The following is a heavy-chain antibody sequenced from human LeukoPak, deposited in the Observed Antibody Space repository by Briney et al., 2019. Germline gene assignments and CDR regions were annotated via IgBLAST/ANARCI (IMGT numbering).Heavy chain of an antibody. J-gene: IGHJ4*02. Sequence: GGSLRLSCVASGFTFSSYWMTWVRQAPGKGLEWLTNIKEDGSIQYYLDSVRGRFTISRDNAKTSVYLQLNSLRADDTAVYYCARDVWAGVAVSDYWGQGTLVTVSS. CDR2: IKEDGSIQ. V-gene: IGHV3-7*01. D-gene: IGHD6-19*01. CDR3: ARDVWAGVAVSDY. CDR1: GFTFSSYW.